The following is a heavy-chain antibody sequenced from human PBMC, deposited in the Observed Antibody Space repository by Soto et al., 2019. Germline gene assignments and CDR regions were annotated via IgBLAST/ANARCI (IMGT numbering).Heavy chain of an antibody. CDR3: ERDRYYGSGSYYHYYYGMDV. D-gene: IGHD3-10*01. CDR1: GGSISSSNW. CDR2: VYHSGST. J-gene: IGHJ6*02. Sequence: QVQLQESGPGLVKPSGTLSLTCAVSGGSISSSNWWSWVRQPPGKGLEWIGEVYHSGSTNYNPSLKRHVTITVDKAKNQFSLKLSSVSAADTAVYYCERDRYYGSGSYYHYYYGMDVWGQGTPVTVSS. V-gene: IGHV4-4*02.